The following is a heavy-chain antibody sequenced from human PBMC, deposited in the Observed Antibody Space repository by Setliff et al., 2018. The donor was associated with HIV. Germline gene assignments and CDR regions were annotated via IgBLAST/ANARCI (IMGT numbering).Heavy chain of an antibody. CDR2: IYWEDDK. D-gene: IGHD2-21*01. CDR3: THRRRDGFIPY. V-gene: IGHV2-5*02. Sequence: SGPTLVNPTQTLPLTCTFSGFSLSATSMGVGWVRQPPGKALEWLALIYWEDDKRYSPSLESRLTITKDTSKNQVVLTVTNMDSVDTATYYCTHRRRDGFIPYWGQGTRVTVPQ. J-gene: IGHJ4*02. CDR1: GFSLSATSMG.